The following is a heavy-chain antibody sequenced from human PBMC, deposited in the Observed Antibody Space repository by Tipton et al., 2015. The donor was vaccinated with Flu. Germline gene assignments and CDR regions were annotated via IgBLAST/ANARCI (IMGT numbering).Heavy chain of an antibody. V-gene: IGHV4-34*01. D-gene: IGHD3-10*01. CDR3: SRMTKGTMVRGVIVNWFDP. CDR1: GGSFSGYY. Sequence: LRLSCAVYGGSFSGYYWSWISQPPGKGLEWIGEINHSGSTNYNPSLKSRVTISVDTSKNQFSLKLSSVTAADTAVYYCSRMTKGTMVRGVIVNWFDPWGKGTLVTVSS. CDR2: INHSGST. J-gene: IGHJ5*02.